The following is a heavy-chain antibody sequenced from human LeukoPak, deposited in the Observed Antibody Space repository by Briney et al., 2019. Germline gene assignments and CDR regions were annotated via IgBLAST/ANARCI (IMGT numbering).Heavy chain of an antibody. D-gene: IGHD5-12*01. CDR1: GYSFTSYW. V-gene: IGHV5-51*01. CDR3: ARQYGATISRGVDAFDI. CDR2: IYPGDSDT. Sequence: GESLKISCKGSGYSFTSYWIGWVRQMPGKGLEWMGIIYPGDSDTRYSPSFQGQVTISADKSISTAYLQWSSLKASDTAMYYCARQYGATISRGVDAFDIWGQGTMVTVSS. J-gene: IGHJ3*02.